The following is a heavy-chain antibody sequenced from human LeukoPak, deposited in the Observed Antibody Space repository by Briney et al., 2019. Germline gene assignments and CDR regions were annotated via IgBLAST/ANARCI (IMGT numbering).Heavy chain of an antibody. CDR3: ARMAARGYSGYDHIDY. CDR2: IIPILGIA. CDR1: GGTFSSYA. Sequence: SVKVSCKASGGTFSSYAVSWVRQAPGQGLEWMGRIIPILGIANYAQKFQGRVTITADKSTSTAYMELSSLRSEDTAVYYCARMAARGYSGYDHIDYWGRGTLVTVSS. D-gene: IGHD5-12*01. V-gene: IGHV1-69*04. J-gene: IGHJ4*02.